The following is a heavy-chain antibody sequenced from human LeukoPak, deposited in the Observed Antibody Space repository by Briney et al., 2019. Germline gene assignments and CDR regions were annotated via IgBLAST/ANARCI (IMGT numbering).Heavy chain of an antibody. V-gene: IGHV1-69*05. CDR3: ARASSKEMATIGFDY. D-gene: IGHD5-24*01. CDR2: IIPIFGTA. J-gene: IGHJ4*02. Sequence: ASVKLSCKASGGTFSSYAISWVRQAPGQGLEWMGGIIPIFGTANYAQKFQGRVTITTDESTSTAYMELSSLRSEDTAVYYCARASSKEMATIGFDYWGQGSLVTVSS. CDR1: GGTFSSYA.